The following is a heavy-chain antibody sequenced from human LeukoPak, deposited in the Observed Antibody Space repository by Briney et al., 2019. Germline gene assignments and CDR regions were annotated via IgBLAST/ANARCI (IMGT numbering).Heavy chain of an antibody. V-gene: IGHV3-21*01. J-gene: IGHJ4*02. Sequence: GGSLRLSCAASGFTFSSYSMNWVRQAPGKGLEWVSSISSSSSYIYYADSVKGRFTISRDNAKNLLYLQMNSLRAEDTAVYYCAICNVDTAGVDYWGQGTLVTVSS. CDR2: ISSSSSYI. CDR3: AICNVDTAGVDY. D-gene: IGHD5-18*01. CDR1: GFTFSSYS.